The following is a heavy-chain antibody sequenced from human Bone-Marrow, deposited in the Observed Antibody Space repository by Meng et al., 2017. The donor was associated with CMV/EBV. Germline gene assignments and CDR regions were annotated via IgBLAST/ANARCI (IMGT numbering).Heavy chain of an antibody. V-gene: IGHV3-9*03. CDR3: AKDWWRYCSSAFDY. CDR1: GFTFDDYA. J-gene: IGHJ4*02. CDR2: ISWNSGSI. Sequence: SLKISCAASGFTFDDYAMHWVRQAPGKGLEWVSGISWNSGSIGYADSVKGRFTISRDNAKNSLYLQMNSLRAEDMALYYCAKDWWRYCSSAFDYWGQGTLVTVSS. D-gene: IGHD2-2*01.